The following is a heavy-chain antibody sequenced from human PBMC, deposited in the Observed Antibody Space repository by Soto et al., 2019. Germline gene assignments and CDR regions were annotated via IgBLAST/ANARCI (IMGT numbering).Heavy chain of an antibody. D-gene: IGHD2-15*01. CDR3: ARWGVVVVAYALDY. CDR2: INHSGST. Sequence: QVRLQQWGAGLLKPAETLSLTCDVYAGSFSGYYLCWIRQPPGKGLEWRGEINHSGSTNYNASLQRRVTILVARSKNQFSLKLSFVTAADTAVYYCARWGVVVVAYALDYSGQCTLVTFSS. J-gene: IGHJ4*02. V-gene: IGHV4-34*01. CDR1: AGSFSGYY.